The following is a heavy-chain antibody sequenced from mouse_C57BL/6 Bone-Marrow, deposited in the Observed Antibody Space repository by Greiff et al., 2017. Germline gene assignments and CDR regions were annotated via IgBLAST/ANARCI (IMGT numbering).Heavy chain of an antibody. Sequence: EVKLVESEGGLVQPGSSMKLSCTASGFTFSDYYMAWVRQVPEKGLEWVANINYDGSSTYYLDSLKSRFIISRDNAKNILYLQMSSLKSEDTATYYCARVWDGDYFDYWGQSTTLTVSS. CDR3: ARVWDGDYFDY. V-gene: IGHV5-16*01. CDR2: INYDGSST. J-gene: IGHJ2*01. D-gene: IGHD4-1*01. CDR1: GFTFSDYY.